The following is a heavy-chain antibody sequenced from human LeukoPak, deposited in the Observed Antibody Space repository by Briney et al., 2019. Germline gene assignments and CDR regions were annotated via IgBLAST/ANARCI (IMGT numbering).Heavy chain of an antibody. CDR3: IVFGDSNH. J-gene: IGHJ5*02. D-gene: IGHD4-17*01. CDR2: INPDGSNK. Sequence: GGSLRLSCEASGFTFSRSWMFWVRQAPGKGLEWVAHINPDGSNKYHIESVKGRFSSSRDTSKNTLYLQINSLRVEDTAVYYCIVFGDSNHWGQGTLVTVSS. V-gene: IGHV3-7*03. CDR1: GFTFSRSW.